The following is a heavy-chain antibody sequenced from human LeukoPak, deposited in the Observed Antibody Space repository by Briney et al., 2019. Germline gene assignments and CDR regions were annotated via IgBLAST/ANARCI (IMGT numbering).Heavy chain of an antibody. Sequence: GGSLRLSCAASGFTFSNFGMSWVRQAPGEGLEWVANIKQDGSEKNYVDSVKGRFTISRDNAKNSLYMQMNSLRVGDTAVYYCARGGIAMAGSMSLMDWGQGTLVTVSS. V-gene: IGHV3-7*03. CDR1: GFTFSNFG. D-gene: IGHD6-19*01. J-gene: IGHJ4*02. CDR3: ARGGIAMAGSMSLMD. CDR2: IKQDGSEK.